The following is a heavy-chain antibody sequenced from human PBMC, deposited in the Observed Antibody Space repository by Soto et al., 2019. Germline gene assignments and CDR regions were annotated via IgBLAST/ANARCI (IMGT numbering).Heavy chain of an antibody. CDR1: GGSFNPYH. J-gene: IGHJ4*02. Sequence: QVQLRQWGAGLLKPSATLSLTCAVYGGSFNPYHWSWIRQSPGKGLLWIGEIDHTGRTNYNPSLKSRVNMSVDTSKNQFSLKLTYVTAADAAVYSCTSSMNDYRHHHWGFDSWGQGTLVTVSS. V-gene: IGHV4-34*01. CDR2: IDHTGRT. CDR3: TSSMNDYRHHHWGFDS. D-gene: IGHD3-16*02.